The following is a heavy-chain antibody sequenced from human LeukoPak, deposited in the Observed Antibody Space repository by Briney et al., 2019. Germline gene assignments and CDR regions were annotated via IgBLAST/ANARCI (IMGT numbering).Heavy chain of an antibody. CDR1: GFTVSSNY. D-gene: IGHD1-26*01. Sequence: GGPLRLSCAASGFTVSSNYMSRVRQAPGKGLEWVSVIYSSGSTYYADSVKGRFTISRDNSKNTLYLQMNSLRAEDTAVYYCARREPSGRYYINWGQGTLVTVSS. CDR2: IYSSGST. J-gene: IGHJ4*02. V-gene: IGHV3-53*01. CDR3: ARREPSGRYYIN.